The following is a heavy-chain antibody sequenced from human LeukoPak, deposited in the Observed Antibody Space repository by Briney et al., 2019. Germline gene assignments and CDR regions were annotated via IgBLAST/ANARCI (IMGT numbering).Heavy chain of an antibody. CDR2: MNPNSGNT. CDR1: GYTFTSYD. Sequence: ASVKVSCKASGYTFTSYDINWVRQATGQGLEWMGWMNPNSGNTGYAQKFQGRVTITRNTSISTAYMELSSLRSEDTAVYYCARGRRLSKWLYWFDPWGQGTLVTVSS. CDR3: ARGRRLSKWLYWFDP. V-gene: IGHV1-8*03. D-gene: IGHD6-19*01. J-gene: IGHJ5*02.